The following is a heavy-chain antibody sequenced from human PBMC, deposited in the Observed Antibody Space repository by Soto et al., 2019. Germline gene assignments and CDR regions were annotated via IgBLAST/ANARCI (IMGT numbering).Heavy chain of an antibody. CDR2: INSDGSST. CDR1: GFTFSSYW. V-gene: IGHV3-74*01. Sequence: PGGSLRLSCAASGFTFSSYWMHWVRQAPGKGLVWVSRINSDGSSTSYADSVKGRFTISRDNAKNTLYLQMNSLRAEDTAVYYCAREGKLAWYSSSWYAVKWFEPWGQGTLVTVSS. J-gene: IGHJ5*02. CDR3: AREGKLAWYSSSWYAVKWFEP. D-gene: IGHD6-13*01.